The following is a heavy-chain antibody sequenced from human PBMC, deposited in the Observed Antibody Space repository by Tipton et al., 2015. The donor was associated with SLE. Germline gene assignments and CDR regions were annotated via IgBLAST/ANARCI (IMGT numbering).Heavy chain of an antibody. CDR2: IYHSGST. V-gene: IGHV4-38-2*01. CDR1: GYSISSGYY. Sequence: TLSLTCAVSGYSISSGYYWGWIRQPPGKGLEWIGSIYHSGSTNYNPSLKSRVTISVDKSKNQFSLKLSSVTAADTAVYYCARVRGSSWLSFAFDIWGQGKMITVSS. CDR3: ARVRGSSWLSFAFDI. J-gene: IGHJ3*02. D-gene: IGHD6-13*01.